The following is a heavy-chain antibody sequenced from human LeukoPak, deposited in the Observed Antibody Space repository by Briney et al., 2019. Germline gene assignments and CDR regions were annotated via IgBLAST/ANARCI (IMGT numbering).Heavy chain of an antibody. CDR3: ARAALYLYYYYYGMDV. CDR1: GFTFSSYE. J-gene: IGHJ6*02. CDR2: ISSSGSTI. D-gene: IGHD3-16*01. V-gene: IGHV3-48*03. Sequence: GGSLRLSCAASGFTFSSYEMNWVRQAPGKGLEWVSYISSSGSTIYYADSVKGRFTISRGNAKNSLYLQMNSLRAEDTAVYYCARAALYLYYYYYGMDVWGQGTTVTVSS.